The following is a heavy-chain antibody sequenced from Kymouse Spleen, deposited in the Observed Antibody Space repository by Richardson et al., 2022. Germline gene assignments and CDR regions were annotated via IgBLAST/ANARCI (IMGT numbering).Heavy chain of an antibody. CDR1: GGSVSSGSYY. Sequence: QVQLQESGPGLVKPSETLSLTCTVSGGSVSSGSYYWSWIRQPPGKGLEWIGYIYYSGSTNYNPSLKSRVTISVDTSKNQFSLKLSSVTAADTAVYYCARDPVLWFGELFPFDYWGQGTLVTVSS. CDR2: IYYSGST. J-gene: IGHJ4*02. V-gene: IGHV4-61*01. D-gene: IGHD3-10*01. CDR3: ARDPVLWFGELFPFDY.